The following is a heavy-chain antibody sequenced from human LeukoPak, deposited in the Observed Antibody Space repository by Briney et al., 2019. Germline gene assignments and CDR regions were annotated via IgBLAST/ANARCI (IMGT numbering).Heavy chain of an antibody. Sequence: GASVKVSCKASGYTFTSYGISWVRQAPGQGLEWMGWISAYNGNTNYAQKLQGRVTMTTDTSTSTVYMELSSLRSEDTAVYYCARDRDSSGYYLDYWGQGTLVTVSS. CDR2: ISAYNGNT. J-gene: IGHJ4*02. D-gene: IGHD3-22*01. CDR3: ARDRDSSGYYLDY. V-gene: IGHV1-18*01. CDR1: GYTFTSYG.